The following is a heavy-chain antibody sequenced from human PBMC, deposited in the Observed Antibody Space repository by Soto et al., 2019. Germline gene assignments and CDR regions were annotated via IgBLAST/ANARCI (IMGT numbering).Heavy chain of an antibody. Sequence: SETLSLTCTVSGGSISSGDYYWSWIRQPPGKGLEWIGYIYYSGSTNYNPSLKSRVTISVDTSKNQFSLKLSSVTAADTAVYYCAREGCSSTSCYPHYYYYGMDVWGQGTTVTVSS. V-gene: IGHV4-61*08. CDR2: IYYSGST. J-gene: IGHJ6*02. CDR1: GGSISSGDYY. D-gene: IGHD2-2*01. CDR3: AREGCSSTSCYPHYYYYGMDV.